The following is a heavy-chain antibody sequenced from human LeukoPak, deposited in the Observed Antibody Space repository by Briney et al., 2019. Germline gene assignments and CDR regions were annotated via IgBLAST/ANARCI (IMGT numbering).Heavy chain of an antibody. D-gene: IGHD5-18*01. Sequence: SETLSLTCTVSGYSISSGYYWGWIRQPPGKGLEWTGSIDHSGSTYYNPSLKSRITISVDTSKNQFSLKLSSVTAADTAVYYCAREDEIQLWSSQYVYYFDYWGQGTLVTVSS. CDR3: AREDEIQLWSSQYVYYFDY. J-gene: IGHJ4*02. CDR2: IDHSGST. V-gene: IGHV4-38-2*02. CDR1: GYSISSGYY.